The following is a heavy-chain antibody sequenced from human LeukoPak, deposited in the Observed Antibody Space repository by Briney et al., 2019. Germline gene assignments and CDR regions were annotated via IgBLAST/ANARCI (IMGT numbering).Heavy chain of an antibody. Sequence: ASVKVSCKASGYTFARYGITWVRQAPGQGLEWMGWISAYNGDTKFAQHLQDRVTLTTDASTGTAYMEMRSLTSDDTALYYCARDTALVRTPGGPDYWGRGTLVTVSS. CDR3: ARDTALVRTPGGPDY. J-gene: IGHJ4*02. CDR1: GYTFARYG. CDR2: ISAYNGDT. V-gene: IGHV1-18*01. D-gene: IGHD2-8*02.